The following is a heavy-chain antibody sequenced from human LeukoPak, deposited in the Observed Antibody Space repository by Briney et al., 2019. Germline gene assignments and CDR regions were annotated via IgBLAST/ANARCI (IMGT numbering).Heavy chain of an antibody. V-gene: IGHV3-23*01. Sequence: GGSLRLSCAASGSTFSSYAMSWVRQAPGKGLEWVSGISGGGDNTYYADSVKGRFTISRDNSKNTLYVQVNSLGTEDTAAYYCAKGSYYDSSGSFYFDYWGQGTLVTVSS. CDR2: ISGGGDNT. D-gene: IGHD3-22*01. J-gene: IGHJ4*02. CDR3: AKGSYYDSSGSFYFDY. CDR1: GSTFSSYA.